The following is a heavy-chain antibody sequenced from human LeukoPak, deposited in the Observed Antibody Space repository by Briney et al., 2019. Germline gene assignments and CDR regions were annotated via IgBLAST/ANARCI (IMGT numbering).Heavy chain of an antibody. CDR1: GYTFTSYG. V-gene: IGHV1-24*01. J-gene: IGHJ6*03. D-gene: IGHD6-13*01. CDR3: ATVFQQRGYYYMDV. CDR2: LDPEGGGL. Sequence: ASVKVSCMSSGYTFTSYGISWLRQAPGQGLEWLGGLDPEGGGLIYAQNFQGRVIMTEDTSTDTAYMELSSLKSEDTGVYYCATVFQQRGYYYMDVWGKGTTVTVSS.